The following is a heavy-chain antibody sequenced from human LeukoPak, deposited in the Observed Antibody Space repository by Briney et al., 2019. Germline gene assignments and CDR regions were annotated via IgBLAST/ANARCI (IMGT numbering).Heavy chain of an antibody. V-gene: IGHV3-21*01. Sequence: GGSLRLSCAAPGFTFSSYSMNWVRQAPGKGLEWVSSISSSSSYIYYADSEKGRFTISRDNAKNSLYLQMNSLRAEDTAVYYCARDGSTTVTTLDYWGQGTLVTVSS. CDR1: GFTFSSYS. CDR3: ARDGSTTVTTLDY. D-gene: IGHD4-17*01. J-gene: IGHJ4*02. CDR2: ISSSSSYI.